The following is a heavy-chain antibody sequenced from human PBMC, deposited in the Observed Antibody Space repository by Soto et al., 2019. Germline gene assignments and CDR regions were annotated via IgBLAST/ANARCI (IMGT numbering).Heavy chain of an antibody. CDR1: GYTFTNSG. J-gene: IGHJ4*02. V-gene: IGHV1-18*01. D-gene: IGHD1-26*01. CDR2: ISVYYENT. CDR3: ARLRFGSNVCDY. Sequence: QVQLVQSGAEVKKPGASVKVSCKASGYTFTNSGLSWVRQAPGQGLEWMGWISVYYENTNYAQKVQGRVTMTTDTSTSTAYMELRGLRSDDTAVYYCARLRFGSNVCDYWGQGTLVTVSS.